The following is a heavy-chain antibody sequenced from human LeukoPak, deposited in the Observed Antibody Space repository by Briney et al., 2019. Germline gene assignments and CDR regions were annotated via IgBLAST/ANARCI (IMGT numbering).Heavy chain of an antibody. Sequence: GGSLRLSCAASGFTFDDYTMHWVRQAPGKGLEWVSAISGSGGSTYYADSVKGRFTISRDNSKNTLYLQMNSLRAEDTAVYYCAKVAVAAAGRRYYYYGMDVWGQGTTVTVSS. CDR1: GFTFDDYT. V-gene: IGHV3-23*01. CDR3: AKVAVAAAGRRYYYYGMDV. J-gene: IGHJ6*02. D-gene: IGHD6-13*01. CDR2: ISGSGGST.